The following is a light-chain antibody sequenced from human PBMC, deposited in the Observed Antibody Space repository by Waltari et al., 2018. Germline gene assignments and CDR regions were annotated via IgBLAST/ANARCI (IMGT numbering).Light chain of an antibody. CDR2: STA. V-gene: IGKV1-39*01. CDR3: QQSYVTPST. CDR1: QSVRSY. Sequence: DIQMTQSHSSLSASVGGRVTITCRASQSVRSYLNWYQQKPGKAPKLLIYSTATLQSGVPSRFTGSGSGTDFTLTINSLQPEDFATYYCQQSYVTPSTFGGGTKVDIK. J-gene: IGKJ4*01.